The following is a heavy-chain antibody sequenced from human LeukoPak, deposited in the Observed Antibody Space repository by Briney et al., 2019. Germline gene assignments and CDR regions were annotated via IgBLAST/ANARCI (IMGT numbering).Heavy chain of an antibody. CDR2: ISGGGGST. V-gene: IGHV3-23*01. J-gene: IGHJ4*02. CDR1: GFTFSSYG. CDR3: AKLTSGYDFDY. D-gene: IGHD5-12*01. Sequence: GGSLRLSCAASGFTFSSYGMSWVRQAPGKGLEWVSAISGGGGSTYYADSVKGRFTISRDNSKNTLYLQINSLRAEDTALYYCAKLTSGYDFDYWGQGTLVTVSS.